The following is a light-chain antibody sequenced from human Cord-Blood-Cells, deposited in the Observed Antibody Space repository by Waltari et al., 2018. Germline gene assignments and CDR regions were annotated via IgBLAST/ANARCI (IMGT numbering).Light chain of an antibody. J-gene: IGLJ3*02. CDR1: SSDVGSYNL. V-gene: IGLV2-23*01. Sequence: QSALTQPASVSGSPGQSITISCTGTSSDVGSYNLVSWYQQHPGKAPKLMIDEGSKRPSGFSNRFSGAKSGNTASLTSAGLQAEDEADYYCCSYAGSSTWVFGGGTKLTVL. CDR2: EGS. CDR3: CSYAGSSTWV.